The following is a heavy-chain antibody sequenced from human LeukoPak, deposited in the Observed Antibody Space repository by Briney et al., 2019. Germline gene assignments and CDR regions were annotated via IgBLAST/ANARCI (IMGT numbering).Heavy chain of an antibody. J-gene: IGHJ4*02. Sequence: PGGSLRLSCAGSGCMHWVRQAPGKGLVWVSGINGLGTATYYADSVKGRFTISRDNAKNTVSLQMNSLSAEDTAVYYCARRACAYSHPYDYWGQGTLVTVSS. CDR3: ARRACAYSHPYDY. V-gene: IGHV3-74*01. CDR1: GC. CDR2: INGLGTAT. D-gene: IGHD4/OR15-4a*01.